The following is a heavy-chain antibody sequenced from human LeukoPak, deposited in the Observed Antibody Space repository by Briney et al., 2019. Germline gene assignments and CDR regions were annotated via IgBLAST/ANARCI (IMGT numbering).Heavy chain of an antibody. CDR2: IYHSGSP. CDR1: GYSISSASY. D-gene: IGHD3-3*01. CDR3: ARPISSQGYFGVVID. V-gene: IGHV4-38-2*01. Sequence: SETLSLTCAVSGYSISSASYWGWIRQPPGKGLEWIGNIYHSGSPYYNPSLKSRVTISVDTSKNQFSLKLSSVIAADTAVYYCARPISSQGYFGVVIDWGQGTLVTVSS. J-gene: IGHJ4*02.